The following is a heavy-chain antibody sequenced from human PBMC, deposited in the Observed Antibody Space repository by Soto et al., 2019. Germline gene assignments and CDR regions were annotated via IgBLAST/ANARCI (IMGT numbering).Heavy chain of an antibody. CDR3: ARDGGVQARFDP. D-gene: IGHD2-8*02. CDR2: ISAYNGNT. CDR1: GYSFTSYG. J-gene: IGHJ5*02. V-gene: IGHV1-18*01. Sequence: QVQLVQSGAEVKKPGASVKVSCKASGYSFTSYGISWVRQAPGQGLEWMGWISAYNGNTNYAQKLQGRVTMTTDPSTSTAYMDLRRLRSDDTAVYYCARDGGVQARFDPWGQGTLVTVSS.